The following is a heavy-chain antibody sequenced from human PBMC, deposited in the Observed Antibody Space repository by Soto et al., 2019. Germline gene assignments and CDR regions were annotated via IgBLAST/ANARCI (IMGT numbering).Heavy chain of an antibody. D-gene: IGHD3-16*02. V-gene: IGHV1-69*13. CDR1: GGTFSSYA. CDR3: ARDSLMITFGGVIVAPGAFDI. CDR2: IIPIFGTA. Sequence: SVKVSCKASGGTFSSYAISWVRQAPGQGLEWMGGIIPIFGTANYAQKFQGRVTITADESTSTAYMELSSLRSEDTAVYYCARDSLMITFGGVIVAPGAFDIWGQGTMVTVS. J-gene: IGHJ3*02.